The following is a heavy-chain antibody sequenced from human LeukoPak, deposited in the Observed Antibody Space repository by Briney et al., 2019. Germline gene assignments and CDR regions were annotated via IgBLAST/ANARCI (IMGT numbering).Heavy chain of an antibody. CDR3: ARVDGGNWDY. Sequence: SETLSLTCTVSGGSLSGGNYYCGWIRQPPGKGLEWIGSVYYTGSTFYAPSFKSRVTISVDTSKNQFSLKLSSVTAADTAVYYCARVDGGNWDYWGQGTLVTVSS. J-gene: IGHJ4*02. CDR2: VYYTGST. V-gene: IGHV4-39*07. CDR1: GGSLSGGNYY. D-gene: IGHD4-23*01.